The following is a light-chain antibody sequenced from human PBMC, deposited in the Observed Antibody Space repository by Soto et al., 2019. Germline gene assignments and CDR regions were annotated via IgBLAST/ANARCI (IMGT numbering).Light chain of an antibody. Sequence: DIQMTQSPSTLSGSVVDRVTITCRASQTISSWLAWYQQKPGKAPKLLIYKASTLKSGVPSRFSGSGSGTEFTLTINSLQPDDFATYYCQQYNSYWTFGQGTKVDIK. CDR2: KAS. CDR3: QQYNSYWT. J-gene: IGKJ1*01. V-gene: IGKV1-5*03. CDR1: QTISSW.